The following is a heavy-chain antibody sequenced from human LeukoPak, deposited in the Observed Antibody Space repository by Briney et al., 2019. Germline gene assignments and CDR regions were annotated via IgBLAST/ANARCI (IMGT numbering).Heavy chain of an antibody. CDR2: ISGSGGST. V-gene: IGHV3-23*01. Sequence: PGGSLRLSCAASGFTFSSYAMSWVRQAPGEGLEWVSAISGSGGSTYYADSVKGRFTISRDNSKNTLYLQMNSLRAEDTAVYYCAKLDYGDYHFDYWGQGTLVTVSS. J-gene: IGHJ4*02. D-gene: IGHD4-17*01. CDR3: AKLDYGDYHFDY. CDR1: GFTFSSYA.